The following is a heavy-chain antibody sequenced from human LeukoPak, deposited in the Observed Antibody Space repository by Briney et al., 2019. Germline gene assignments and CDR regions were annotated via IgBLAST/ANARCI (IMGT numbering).Heavy chain of an antibody. CDR3: AKGADYVRAEYFQH. CDR2: ISGSGGST. CDR1: GFIFSSYS. Sequence: GGSLRLSCAASGFIFSSYSMNWVRQAPGKGLEWVSAISGSGGSTYYADSVKARFTISRDNSKNTLYLQMNSLRAEDTAVYYCAKGADYVRAEYFQHWGQGTLVTVSS. D-gene: IGHD4-17*01. J-gene: IGHJ1*01. V-gene: IGHV3-23*01.